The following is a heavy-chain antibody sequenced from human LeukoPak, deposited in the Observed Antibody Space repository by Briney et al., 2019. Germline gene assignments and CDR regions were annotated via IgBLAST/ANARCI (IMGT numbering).Heavy chain of an antibody. D-gene: IGHD5-12*01. J-gene: IGHJ6*02. Sequence: ASVKVSCKVSGYTLTELSMHWVRQAPGKGLEWMGGFDPEDGETIYAQKFQGRVTMTEDTSTDTAYMELSSLRSEDTAVYYCATAVYSGYPTNYYGMDVWGQGTTVTVPS. CDR1: GYTLTELS. V-gene: IGHV1-24*01. CDR3: ATAVYSGYPTNYYGMDV. CDR2: FDPEDGET.